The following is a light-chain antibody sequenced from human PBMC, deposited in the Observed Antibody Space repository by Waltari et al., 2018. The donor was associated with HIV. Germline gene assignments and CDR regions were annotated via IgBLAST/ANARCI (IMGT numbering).Light chain of an antibody. V-gene: IGLV1-44*01. CDR3: AAWDESLNGYV. Sequence: QSVLTQPPSASGTPGQNVTISCSGSTSNIGSNIVNWYQHVPGAAPKLHTYIFDQGPPDRFSGSKSGTSASLAITGLQPDDEADYYCAAWDESLNGYVFGSGTKLTVL. CDR2: IFD. J-gene: IGLJ1*01. CDR1: TSNIGSNI.